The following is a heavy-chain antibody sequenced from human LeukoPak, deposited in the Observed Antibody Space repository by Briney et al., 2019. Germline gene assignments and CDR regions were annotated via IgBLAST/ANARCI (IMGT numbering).Heavy chain of an antibody. D-gene: IGHD6-19*01. CDR3: ANLYPGIAVAGNLGSGYYFDY. J-gene: IGHJ4*02. CDR1: GFTFSRYG. Sequence: GGSLRLSCAASGFTFSRYGMHWVRQAPGKGLEWVAFIEYDGSNKYYADSVKGRFTISRDNSKNTLYLQMNSLRAEDTAVYYCANLYPGIAVAGNLGSGYYFDYWGQGTLVTVSS. V-gene: IGHV3-30*02. CDR2: IEYDGSNK.